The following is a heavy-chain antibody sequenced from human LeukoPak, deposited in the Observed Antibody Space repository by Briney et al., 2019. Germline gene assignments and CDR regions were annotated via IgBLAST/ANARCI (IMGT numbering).Heavy chain of an antibody. J-gene: IGHJ4*02. V-gene: IGHV3-30*02. D-gene: IGHD6-13*01. CDR2: IRYDGSNK. Sequence: PGGSLRLSCAASGFTFSSYGMHWVRQAPGKGLEWVAFIRYDGSNKYYADSVKGRFTISRDNSKNTLYLQMNSLRAEDTAVYYCANIPGYSSSWYDDFDYWGQGTLVTVSS. CDR3: ANIPGYSSSWYDDFDY. CDR1: GFTFSSYG.